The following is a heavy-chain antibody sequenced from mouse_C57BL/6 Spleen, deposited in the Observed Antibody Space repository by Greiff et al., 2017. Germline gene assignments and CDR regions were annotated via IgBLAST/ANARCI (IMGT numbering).Heavy chain of an antibody. CDR1: GYTFTSYW. D-gene: IGHD1-1*01. V-gene: IGHV1-69*01. CDR2: IDPCDSYT. CDR3: ERSVVELDY. Sequence: QVQLQQSGAELVMPGASVKLSCTASGYTFTSYWMHWVKQRPGQGLEWIGEIDPCDSYTNYNQKFKGKSTLTVDKSSRTVYMQLSSLAYEDSSVYYCERSVVELDYWGQGTSVTVSS. J-gene: IGHJ4*01.